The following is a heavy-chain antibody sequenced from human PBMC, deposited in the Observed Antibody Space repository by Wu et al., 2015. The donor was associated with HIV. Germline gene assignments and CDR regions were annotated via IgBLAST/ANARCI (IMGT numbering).Heavy chain of an antibody. V-gene: IGHV1-69*13. CDR2: HPNVWHC. D-gene: IGHD1-1*01. CDR3: YRRQQLLDQ. Sequence: QVPLMQSGAELKRPGSSVKISCQASGGTFSNYAINWVRQGPGQGLEWMGTDHPNVWHCRPRKEVSRQNQNYCGRSIEYSICRNFQFGPEDTATYFCYRRQQLLDQWGHGT. J-gene: IGHJ5*02. CDR1: GGTFSNYA.